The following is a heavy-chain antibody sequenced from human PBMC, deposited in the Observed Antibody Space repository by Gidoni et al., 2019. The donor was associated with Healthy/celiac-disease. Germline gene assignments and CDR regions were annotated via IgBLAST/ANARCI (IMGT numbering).Heavy chain of an antibody. Sequence: QVQLVQSGAEVKKPGASVKVACKVSGYTLTELSMHWVRQAPGKGLEWLGGFDPEDGETIYAQKFQGRVTMTEDTSTDTAYMELSSLRSEDTAVYYCATVAGGSSGWSYFDYWGQGTLVTVSS. CDR1: GYTLTELS. CDR2: FDPEDGET. CDR3: ATVAGGSSGWSYFDY. J-gene: IGHJ4*02. V-gene: IGHV1-24*01. D-gene: IGHD6-19*01.